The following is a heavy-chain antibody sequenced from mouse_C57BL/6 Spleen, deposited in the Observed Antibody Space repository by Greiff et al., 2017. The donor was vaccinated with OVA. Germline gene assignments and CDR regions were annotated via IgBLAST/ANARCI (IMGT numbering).Heavy chain of an antibody. CDR3: ARSLYSKGYYAMDY. D-gene: IGHD2-5*01. Sequence: EVQLQQSGPELVKPGASVKMSCKASGYTFTDYNMHWVKQSHGKSLEWIGYINPNNGGTSDNQKFKGKATLTVNKSSSTAYMELRSLTSEDSAVYYCARSLYSKGYYAMDYWGQGTSVTVSS. V-gene: IGHV1-22*01. CDR1: GYTFTDYN. CDR2: INPNNGGT. J-gene: IGHJ4*01.